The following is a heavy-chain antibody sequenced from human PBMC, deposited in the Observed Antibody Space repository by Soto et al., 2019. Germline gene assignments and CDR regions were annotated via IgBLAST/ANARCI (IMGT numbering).Heavy chain of an antibody. CDR3: ARRTYYYDSSGYYYAFDI. V-gene: IGHV4-59*08. CDR1: GGSISSYY. Sequence: SETLSLTCTVSGGSISSYYWSWIRQPPGKGLEWIGYIYYSGSTNYNPSLKSRVTISVDTSKNQFSLKLSSVTAADTAVYYCARRTYYYDSSGYYYAFDIWGQGTMVTVSS. D-gene: IGHD3-22*01. CDR2: IYYSGST. J-gene: IGHJ3*02.